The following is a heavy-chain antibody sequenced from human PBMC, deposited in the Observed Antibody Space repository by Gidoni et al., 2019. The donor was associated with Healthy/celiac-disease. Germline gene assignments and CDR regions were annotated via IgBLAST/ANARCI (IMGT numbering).Heavy chain of an antibody. V-gene: IGHV3-21*01. D-gene: IGHD2-21*01. CDR1: GFTFSSYS. J-gene: IGHJ4*02. CDR3: ARDTRHIVVAAVDY. Sequence: EVQLVESGGGLVKPGGSLRRSWAASGFTFSSYSLNWVRQAPGKGLGGVSSISSSSSYIHYADSVKGRFTISRDNAKNSLYLQMNSLRAEDTAVYYCARDTRHIVVAAVDYWGQGTLVTVSS. CDR2: ISSSSSYI.